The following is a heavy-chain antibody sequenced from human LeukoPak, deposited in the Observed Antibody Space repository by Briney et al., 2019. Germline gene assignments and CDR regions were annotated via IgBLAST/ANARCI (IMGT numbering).Heavy chain of an antibody. CDR2: ISGSGGST. Sequence: GGSLRLSCAASGFTFSSYAMSWVRQAPGNGLEWVSAISGSGGSTYYADSVKGRFTISRDNSKNTLYLQMNSLRAEDTAVYYCAKDGRLSQYTWNDRYFDYWGQGTLVTVSS. J-gene: IGHJ4*02. CDR3: AKDGRLSQYTWNDRYFDY. CDR1: GFTFSSYA. V-gene: IGHV3-23*01. D-gene: IGHD1-20*01.